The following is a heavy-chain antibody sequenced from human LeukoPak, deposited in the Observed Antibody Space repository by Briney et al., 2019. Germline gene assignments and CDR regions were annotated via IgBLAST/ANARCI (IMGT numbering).Heavy chain of an antibody. CDR3: AKGSGYSYGSYDY. J-gene: IGHJ4*02. D-gene: IGHD5-18*01. CDR1: GFTFSNYA. Sequence: GGSLRLSCAASGFTFSNYAMSWVRQAPGKGLEWVSTISGSGGSTYYADSVKGRFTISRDNSKNTLYLQMNSLRAEDTAVYYCAKGSGYSYGSYDYWGQRTLVTVSS. V-gene: IGHV3-23*01. CDR2: ISGSGGST.